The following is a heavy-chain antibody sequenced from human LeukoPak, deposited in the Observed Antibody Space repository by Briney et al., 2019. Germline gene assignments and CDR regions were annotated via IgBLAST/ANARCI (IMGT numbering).Heavy chain of an antibody. Sequence: PGGSLRLSCTTSGFTFTRYGMHWVRQAPGKGLECVTFIQYDGSNKYYADSVKGRFTISRDNSKNTLYLQMNSLRAEDTAVYYCAKDKFPPLIVVVTDAFDIWGQGTMVTVSS. CDR3: AKDKFPPLIVVVTDAFDI. V-gene: IGHV3-30*02. J-gene: IGHJ3*02. CDR2: IQYDGSNK. CDR1: GFTFTRYG. D-gene: IGHD3-22*01.